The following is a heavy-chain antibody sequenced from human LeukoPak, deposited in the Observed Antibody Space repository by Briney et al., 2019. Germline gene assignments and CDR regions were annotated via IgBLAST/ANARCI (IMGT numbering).Heavy chain of an antibody. CDR1: GGSSISRYY. CDR2: ISYTEST. Sequence: ASETLSLTCTVSGGSSISRYYWGWIRQPPGKGLDWIGSISYTESTYYNPPLKSRVTILVDTSRNQFSLRLSSVTAADTAVYYCARVSQSSLDAFDFWGQGTMVTVSS. V-gene: IGHV4-39*07. CDR3: ARVSQSSLDAFDF. D-gene: IGHD2-2*01. J-gene: IGHJ3*01.